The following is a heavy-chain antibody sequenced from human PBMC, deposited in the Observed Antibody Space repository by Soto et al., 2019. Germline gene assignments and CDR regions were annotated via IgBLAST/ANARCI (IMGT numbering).Heavy chain of an antibody. V-gene: IGHV4-61*01. Sequence: PSETLSLTCTVSGGSASSGSYYWSWIRQPPGKGLEWIGYIYYSGSTNYNPSLKSRVTISVDTSKNQFSLKLSSVTAADTAVYYCARVPITIFGVVKKNWFDPWGQGTLVTVSS. D-gene: IGHD3-3*01. CDR3: ARVPITIFGVVKKNWFDP. CDR2: IYYSGST. CDR1: GGSASSGSYY. J-gene: IGHJ5*02.